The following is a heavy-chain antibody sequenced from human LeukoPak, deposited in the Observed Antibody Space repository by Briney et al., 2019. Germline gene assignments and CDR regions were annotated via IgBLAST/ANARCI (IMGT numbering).Heavy chain of an antibody. D-gene: IGHD4-17*01. CDR1: GGSISRYY. CDR3: ATLDYGGHY. CDR2: VYTSGST. Sequence: SETLSLTCTVSGGSISRYYWSWIRQPAGKGLEWIGSVYTSGSTSYNPSLKSRVTISLDKSKNQFSLKLSSVTAADSAVYYCATLDYGGHYWGQGTLVTDSS. V-gene: IGHV4-4*07. J-gene: IGHJ4*02.